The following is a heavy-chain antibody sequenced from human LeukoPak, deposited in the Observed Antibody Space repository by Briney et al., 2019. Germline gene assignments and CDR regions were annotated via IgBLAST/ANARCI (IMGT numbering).Heavy chain of an antibody. CDR2: ISTAGTT. V-gene: IGHV4-30-2*01. Sequence: SETLSLTCTVAVGSISSGGYYWSWIRQPPGKGLEWIAYISTAGTTFYNPSLRSRVTISLDRSKNQFSLKLSSVTAADTAVYYCAVMVRGVRDGDYWGQGTLVTVSS. D-gene: IGHD3-10*01. CDR1: VGSISSGGYY. J-gene: IGHJ4*02. CDR3: AVMVRGVRDGDY.